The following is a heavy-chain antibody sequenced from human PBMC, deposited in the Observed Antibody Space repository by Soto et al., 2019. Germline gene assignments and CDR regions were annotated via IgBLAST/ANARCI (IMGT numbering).Heavy chain of an antibody. V-gene: IGHV4-4*02. CDR1: GGSISSSNW. D-gene: IGHD3-10*01. J-gene: IGHJ6*02. CDR2: IYHSGST. CDR3: ARDGRGADYYYYYGMDV. Sequence: QVQLQESGPGLVKPSGTLSLTCAVSGGSISSSNWWSWVRQPPGKGLEWIGEIYHSGSTNYNPSLRSRVTIAVDKSKNQFSLKLSSVAAADTVVYYCARDGRGADYYYYYGMDVWGQGTTVTVSS.